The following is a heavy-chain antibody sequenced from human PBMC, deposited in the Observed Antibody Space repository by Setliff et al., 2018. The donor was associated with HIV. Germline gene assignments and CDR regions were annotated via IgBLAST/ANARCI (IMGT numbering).Heavy chain of an antibody. J-gene: IGHJ4*02. CDR3: AKTQTVITVYGPFDS. D-gene: IGHD4-4*01. V-gene: IGHV3-23*01. CDR2: ISGSGDIT. Sequence: PGGSLRLSCAASGFSFRSYAVSWVRQAPGKGLEWVSVISGSGDITYYRESVKGRFTVSRDSSNNTVYLQMNSLRAEDTAMYYCAKTQTVITVYGPFDSWGQGTPVTVSS. CDR1: GFSFRSYA.